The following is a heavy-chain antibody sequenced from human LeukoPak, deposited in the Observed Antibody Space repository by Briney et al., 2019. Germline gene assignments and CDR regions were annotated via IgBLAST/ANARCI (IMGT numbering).Heavy chain of an antibody. Sequence: ASVKVSCKASGYIFSTYGISWVRQAPGQGLEWMGCISGYNGNTNYAQKLQGRVTMTTDTSTSTAYTELRSLRSDDTAVYYCARRRSEEFDFDCWGQGTLVTVSS. J-gene: IGHJ4*02. CDR1: GYIFSTYG. CDR3: ARRRSEEFDFDC. V-gene: IGHV1-18*01. D-gene: IGHD6-19*01. CDR2: ISGYNGNT.